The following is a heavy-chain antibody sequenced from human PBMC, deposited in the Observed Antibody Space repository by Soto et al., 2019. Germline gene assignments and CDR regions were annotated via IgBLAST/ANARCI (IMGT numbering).Heavy chain of an antibody. CDR3: AKILLRNDADFDY. CDR1: GFTFSSYG. J-gene: IGHJ4*02. V-gene: IGHV3-30*18. D-gene: IGHD1-1*01. Sequence: GGSLRLSCAASGFTFSSYGMHWVRQAPGKGLEWVAVISYDGSNKYYADSVKGRFTISRDNSKNTLYLQMNSLRAEDTAVYYCAKILLRNDADFDYWGQGTLVTVSS. CDR2: ISYDGSNK.